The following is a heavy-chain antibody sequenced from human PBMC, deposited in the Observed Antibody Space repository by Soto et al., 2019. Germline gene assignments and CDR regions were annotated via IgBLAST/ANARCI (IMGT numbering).Heavy chain of an antibody. CDR3: ARIVDIVVVPAAMGTGDAKYFQH. V-gene: IGHV1-18*01. J-gene: IGHJ1*01. CDR1: GYTFTSYG. CDR2: ISAYNGNT. D-gene: IGHD2-2*01. Sequence: ASVKVSCKASGYTFTSYGISWVRQAPGQGLEWMGWISAYNGNTNYAQKLQGRVTMTTDTSTSTAYMELRSLRSDDTAVYYCARIVDIVVVPAAMGTGDAKYFQHWGQGTLVTVSS.